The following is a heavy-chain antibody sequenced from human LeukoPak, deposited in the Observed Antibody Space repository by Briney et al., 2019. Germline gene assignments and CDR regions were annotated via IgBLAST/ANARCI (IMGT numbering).Heavy chain of an antibody. D-gene: IGHD3-22*01. J-gene: IGHJ6*03. CDR2: INWSGTNI. CDR3: ARQYTDSRDWYFYYIDV. CDR1: GFKFEDYG. Sequence: GGSLRLSCVGSGFKFEDYGMNWVRQVPGKGLEWVSGINWSGTNIGYADSVKGRFTISRDNAKNALYLQVNSLRAEDTALYFCARQYTDSRDWYFYYIDVWGKGTTVIVSS. V-gene: IGHV3-20*04.